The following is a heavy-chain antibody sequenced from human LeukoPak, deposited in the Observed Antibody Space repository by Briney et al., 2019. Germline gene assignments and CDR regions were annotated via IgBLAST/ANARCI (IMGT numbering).Heavy chain of an antibody. D-gene: IGHD3-16*01. CDR2: IYYSGST. Sequence: ASETLSLTCTVSGGSISSSSYYWGWIRQPPGKGLEWIGSIYYSGSTYYNPSLKSRVTISVDTSKNQFSLKLSSVTAADPAVYYCARFGVLSGYDYWGQGTLVTVSS. J-gene: IGHJ4*02. CDR1: GGSISSSSYY. V-gene: IGHV4-39*07. CDR3: ARFGVLSGYDY.